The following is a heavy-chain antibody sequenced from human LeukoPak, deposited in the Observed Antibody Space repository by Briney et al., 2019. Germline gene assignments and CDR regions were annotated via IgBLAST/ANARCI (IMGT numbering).Heavy chain of an antibody. D-gene: IGHD1-26*01. CDR3: GMSGDRVPLQDDVFDV. J-gene: IGHJ3*01. V-gene: IGHV5-51*01. CDR2: IYPGDSGP. CDR1: GYSFTSYC. Sequence: GESLKISFKVSGYSFTSYCIGWVRQMPGKGREWMGIIYPGDSGPTYSPSFQGQVTISVDKSINTAYLQWSSLQASDTAMYYCGMSGDRVPLQDDVFDVWGQGTMVTVST.